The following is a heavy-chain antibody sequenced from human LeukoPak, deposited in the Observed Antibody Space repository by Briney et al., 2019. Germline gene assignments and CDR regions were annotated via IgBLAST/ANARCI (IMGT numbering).Heavy chain of an antibody. J-gene: IGHJ4*02. D-gene: IGHD6-19*01. CDR2: IRGKTNSYAT. V-gene: IGHV3-73*01. Sequence: AGGSLRLSCAASGFTFSDSAMNWVRQASGKGLEWVGHIRGKTNSYATAYAASVRGRFTISGDDSKNTAYLQMNSLKTEDTAVYYCTGGSGWYSPDYWGQGTLVTVSS. CDR3: TGGSGWYSPDY. CDR1: GFTFSDSA.